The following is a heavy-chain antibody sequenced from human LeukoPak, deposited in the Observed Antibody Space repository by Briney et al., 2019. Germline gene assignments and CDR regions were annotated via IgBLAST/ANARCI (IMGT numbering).Heavy chain of an antibody. CDR1: GYTFTSYG. V-gene: IGHV1-18*01. D-gene: IGHD3-9*01. CDR2: ISAYNGNT. CDR3: AREGYYDILTGYYMDYYYYGMDV. J-gene: IGHJ6*02. Sequence: ASVKVSCKASGYTFTSYGISWVRQAPGQGLEWMGWISAYNGNTNYAQKLQGRVTMTTDTSTSTAYMELRSLRSDDTAVYYCAREGYYDILTGYYMDYYYYGMDVWGQGTTVTVSS.